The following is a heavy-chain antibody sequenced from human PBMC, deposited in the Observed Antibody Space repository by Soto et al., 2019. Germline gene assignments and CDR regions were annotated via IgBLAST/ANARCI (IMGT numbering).Heavy chain of an antibody. D-gene: IGHD2-15*01. CDR3: ARGGYCSGGSCSGDYYGMDV. J-gene: IGHJ6*02. V-gene: IGHV1-69*12. CDR2: IIPIFGTA. CDR1: GGTFSSYA. Sequence: QVQLVQSGAEVKKPGSSVKVSCKASGGTFSSYAISWVRQAPGQGLEWMGGIIPIFGTANYAQKFQGRVTITADESTSPAYMELSSLRSEDTAVYYCARGGYCSGGSCSGDYYGMDVWGQGTTVTVSS.